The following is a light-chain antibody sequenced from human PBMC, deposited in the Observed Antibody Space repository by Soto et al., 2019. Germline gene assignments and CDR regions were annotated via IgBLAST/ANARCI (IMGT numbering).Light chain of an antibody. CDR2: EGS. Sequence: QSALTKPASVSGSPGQSITISCTGTSSDVGSYYYVSWYQHHPGKAPKVVISEGSNRPSGVSHRFSGSKFGNTASLTISGLQAEDESDYYCCSYTSSASVVFGGGTKLTVL. V-gene: IGLV2-14*01. CDR3: CSYTSSASVV. CDR1: SSDVGSYYY. J-gene: IGLJ2*01.